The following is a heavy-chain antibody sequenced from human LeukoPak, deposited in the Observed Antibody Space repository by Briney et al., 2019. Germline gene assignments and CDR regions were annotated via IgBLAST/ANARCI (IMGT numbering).Heavy chain of an antibody. CDR3: AITYYSGSATFYYYYNMDV. V-gene: IGHV1-2*02. CDR2: VNPNSGGT. Sequence: ASVKVSCKPSGYTFTGHYIHWVRQAPGQGLEWMGWVNPNSGGTNYAQKFQGRVTMTSDTSVSTAYMELSRLRSDDTAVYYCAITYYSGSATFYYYYNMDVWGQGATVTVSS. J-gene: IGHJ6*02. D-gene: IGHD3-10*01. CDR1: GYTFTGHY.